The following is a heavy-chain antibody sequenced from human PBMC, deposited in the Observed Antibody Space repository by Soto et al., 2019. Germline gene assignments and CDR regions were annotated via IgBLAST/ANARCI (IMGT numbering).Heavy chain of an antibody. J-gene: IGHJ6*03. CDR3: AKVTTPQTLNYSNYDHYYYYYMDV. V-gene: IGHV3-23*01. CDR1: GFTFSSYA. Sequence: GGSLRLSCAASGFTFSSYAMSWVRQAPGKGLEWVSAISGSGGSTYYADSVKGRFTISRDNSKNTLYLQMNSLGAEDTAVYYCAKVTTPQTLNYSNYDHYYYYYMDVWGKGTTVTVSS. D-gene: IGHD4-4*01. CDR2: ISGSGGST.